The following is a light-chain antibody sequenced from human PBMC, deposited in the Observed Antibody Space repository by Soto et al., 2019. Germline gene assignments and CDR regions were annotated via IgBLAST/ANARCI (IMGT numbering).Light chain of an antibody. J-gene: IGLJ2*01. CDR1: TSNVATNA. CDR3: ASWYDSLNGVV. V-gene: IGLV1-44*01. Sequence: QSVLTQPPSASGTPGQRVTISCSGSTSNVATNAVNWYQQFPGTAPKLLMYRNTLRPSGVPDRFSASKSGTSASLAISGLQSEDEADYYCASWYDSLNGVVFGGGTKLTVL. CDR2: RNT.